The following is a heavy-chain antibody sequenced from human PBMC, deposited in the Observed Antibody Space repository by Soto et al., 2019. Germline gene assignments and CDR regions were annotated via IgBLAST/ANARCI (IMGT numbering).Heavy chain of an antibody. D-gene: IGHD6-19*01. CDR2: IYYSGST. Sequence: SETLSLTCTVSGGSISSSSYYWGWIRQPPGKGLEWIGSIYYSGSTYYNPSLKSRVTISVDTSKNQFSLKLSSVTAADTAVYYCARHGFVYDSPFGVYSSGWYQLFDYWGQGTLVTVSS. V-gene: IGHV4-39*01. CDR1: GGSISSSSYY. J-gene: IGHJ4*02. CDR3: ARHGFVYDSPFGVYSSGWYQLFDY.